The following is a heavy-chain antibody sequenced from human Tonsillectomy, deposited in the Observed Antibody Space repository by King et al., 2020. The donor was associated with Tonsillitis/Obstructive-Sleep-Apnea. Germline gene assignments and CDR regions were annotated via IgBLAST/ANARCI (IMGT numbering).Heavy chain of an antibody. CDR3: AKEIDNTTAFDY. CDR2: VSWNSDSI. Sequence: VQLVESGGGLVQPGRSLRLSCAASGFTFDDNAMHWVRHAPGKGLEWVSGVSWNSDSISYADSVGGRFTISRDNAKNSLYLQMNSLRAEDTALYYCAKEIDNTTAFDYWGQGTLVTVSS. CDR1: GFTFDDNA. J-gene: IGHJ4*02. D-gene: IGHD1-14*01. V-gene: IGHV3-9*01.